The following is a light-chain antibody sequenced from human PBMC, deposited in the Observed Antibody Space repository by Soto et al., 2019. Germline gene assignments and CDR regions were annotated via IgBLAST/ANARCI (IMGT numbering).Light chain of an antibody. CDR1: QSVKIN. J-gene: IGKJ5*01. CDR3: QQYNNWTPIT. CDR2: GAF. V-gene: IGKV3-15*01. Sequence: EIVMTQSPATLSVSPGERATLSCRASQSVKINLAWYQQKPGQAPRLLIYGAFTRATGIPARISGSGSGTEFTLTISNLQLEDFAVYYCQQYNNWTPITFGQGTRVQIK.